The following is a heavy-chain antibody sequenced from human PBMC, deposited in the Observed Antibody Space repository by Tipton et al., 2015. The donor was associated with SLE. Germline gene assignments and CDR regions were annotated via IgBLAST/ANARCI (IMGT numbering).Heavy chain of an antibody. CDR2: IYYSGST. J-gene: IGHJ4*02. V-gene: IGHV4-61*01. Sequence: TLSLTCTVSGGSISSSYYWSWIRQPPGKGLEWIGYIYYSGSTNYNPSLKSRVTISVDTSKNQFSLKLSSVTAADTAVYYCASSSGGAYWGQGTLVTVSS. D-gene: IGHD6-25*01. CDR1: GGSISSSYY. CDR3: ASSSGGAY.